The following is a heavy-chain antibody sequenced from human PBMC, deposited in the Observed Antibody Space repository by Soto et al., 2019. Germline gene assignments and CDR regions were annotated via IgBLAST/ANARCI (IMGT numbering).Heavy chain of an antibody. J-gene: IGHJ3*02. CDR2: IYYSGST. V-gene: IGHV4-59*01. D-gene: IGHD3-10*01. Sequence: SETRSLTCTVSGGSISSYYWSWIRQPPGKGLEWIGYIYYSGSTNYNPSLKSRVTISVDTSKNQFSLKLSSVTAADTAVYYCARVRASTMVRGGPPAFDIWGQGTMVTVSS. CDR1: GGSISSYY. CDR3: ARVRASTMVRGGPPAFDI.